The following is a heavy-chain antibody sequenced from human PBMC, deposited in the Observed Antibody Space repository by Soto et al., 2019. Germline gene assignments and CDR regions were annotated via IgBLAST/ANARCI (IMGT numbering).Heavy chain of an antibody. CDR2: ISAYNGNT. J-gene: IGHJ5*02. Sequence: SAKASCKASGYTYTSYGISWARQDPGQGLEWMGWISAYNGNTNYAQKLQGRVTMTTDTSTSTAYMELRSLRSDDTAVYYCARDSGDYGDYVTWGQGTLVTVSS. D-gene: IGHD4-17*01. CDR3: ARDSGDYGDYVT. V-gene: IGHV1-18*01. CDR1: GYTYTSYG.